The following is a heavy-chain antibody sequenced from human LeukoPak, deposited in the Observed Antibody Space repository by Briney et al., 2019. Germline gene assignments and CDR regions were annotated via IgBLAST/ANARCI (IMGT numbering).Heavy chain of an antibody. D-gene: IGHD6-19*01. CDR3: ARAGIAVAGRAHDY. Sequence: SETLSLTCTVSGGSISSYYWSWIRQPPGKGLEWIGYIYYSGSTNYNPSLKSRVTISVDTSKNQFSLKLSSVTAADTAVYYCARAGIAVAGRAHDYWGQGTLVTVSS. J-gene: IGHJ4*02. CDR1: GGSISSYY. CDR2: IYYSGST. V-gene: IGHV4-59*01.